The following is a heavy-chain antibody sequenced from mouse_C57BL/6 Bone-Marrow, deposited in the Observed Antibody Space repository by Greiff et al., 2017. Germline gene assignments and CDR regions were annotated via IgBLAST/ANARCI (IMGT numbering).Heavy chain of an antibody. CDR2: IDPSDSYT. CDR1: GYTFTSYW. Sequence: QVQLQQPGAELVMPGASVKLSCKASGYTFTSYWMHWVKQRPGQGLEWIGEIDPSDSYTNYNQKFKGKSTLTVDKSSSTAYMQRSSLTSEDSAVYYCATKKETWYFDVWGTGTTVTVSS. CDR3: ATKKETWYFDV. J-gene: IGHJ1*03. V-gene: IGHV1-69*01.